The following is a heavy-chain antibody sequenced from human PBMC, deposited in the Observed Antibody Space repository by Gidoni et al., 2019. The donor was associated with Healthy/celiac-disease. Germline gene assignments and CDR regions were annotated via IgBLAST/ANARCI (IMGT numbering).Heavy chain of an antibody. CDR2: IYYSGST. Sequence: QVQLQESGPGLVKPSQTLSLPCTVSGGSLSSGGYYWSWIRQHPGKGLEWIGYIYYSGSTYYNPSLKSRVTISVDTSKNQFSLKLSSVTAADTAVYYCARDWSGAYGMDVWGQGTTVTVSS. CDR3: ARDWSGAYGMDV. V-gene: IGHV4-31*03. CDR1: GGSLSSGGYY. D-gene: IGHD3-3*01. J-gene: IGHJ6*02.